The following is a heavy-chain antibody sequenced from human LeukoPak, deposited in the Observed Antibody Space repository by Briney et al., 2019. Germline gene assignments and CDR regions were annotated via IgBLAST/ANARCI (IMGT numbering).Heavy chain of an antibody. J-gene: IGHJ4*02. Sequence: SETLSLTCTVSGASISAFHWTWFRQPAGKGLEWIGLIYSSGSTLFNPSLKSRVAMSVDLTKNQLSLKLTSVTAADTAMYYCARKDGDYWDRGTLVTVSS. CDR3: ARKDGDY. V-gene: IGHV4-4*07. CDR1: GASISAFH. CDR2: IYSSGST.